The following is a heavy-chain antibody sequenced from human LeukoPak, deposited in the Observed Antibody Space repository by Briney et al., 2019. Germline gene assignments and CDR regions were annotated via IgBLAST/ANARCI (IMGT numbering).Heavy chain of an antibody. CDR2: ISGSGGST. J-gene: IGHJ4*02. CDR1: GFTFSSYA. D-gene: IGHD6-6*01. V-gene: IGHV3-23*01. CDR3: ARLLSSIAALDY. Sequence: GGSLRLSCAASGFTFSSYAMSWVRQAPGKGLEWVSAISGSGGSTYYADSVKGRFTISRDNAKNSLYLQMNSLRAEDTAVYYCARLLSSIAALDYWGQGTLVTVSS.